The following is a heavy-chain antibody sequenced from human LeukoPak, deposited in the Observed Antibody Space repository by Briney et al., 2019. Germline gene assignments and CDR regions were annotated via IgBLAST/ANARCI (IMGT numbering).Heavy chain of an antibody. V-gene: IGHV6-1*01. CDR2: TYYRSKWHN. J-gene: IGHJ3*01. CDR3: ARGGQGDGYSADEAFDF. CDR1: GDSVSSNSTA. D-gene: IGHD5-24*01. Sequence: SQTLSLTCAISGDSVSSNSTACNWIRQSPSRGLEWLGRTYYRSKWHNDYAVSVKSRITINPDTSKNQFSLRLNSVTPEDTAVYYCARGGQGDGYSADEAFDFWGQGTMVTVSS.